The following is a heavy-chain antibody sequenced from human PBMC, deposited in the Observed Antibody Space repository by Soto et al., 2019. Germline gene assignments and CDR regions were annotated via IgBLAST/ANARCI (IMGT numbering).Heavy chain of an antibody. Sequence: LRLSCAASGFTFSSYVMSWVRQAPGKGLEWVSAISGSGGSTYYADSVKGRITISRDNSRDTLFLQMNSLRADDAAVYYCARRARTATTNWGAFDVWGQGTMVTVSS. V-gene: IGHV3-23*01. CDR2: ISGSGGST. J-gene: IGHJ3*01. CDR3: ARRARTATTNWGAFDV. CDR1: GFTFSSYV. D-gene: IGHD1-7*01.